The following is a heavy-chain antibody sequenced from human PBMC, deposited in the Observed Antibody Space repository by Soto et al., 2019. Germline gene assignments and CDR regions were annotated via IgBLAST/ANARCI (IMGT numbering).Heavy chain of an antibody. CDR1: GYTFTSHG. Sequence: QIQLVQSGAEVKKPGASVMVSCKASGYTFTSHGISWVRQAPGQGLDWMGWITAYNGNTNYAQKLQGRVIMTADTSTSTAYMELRSLRSDDTAVDYCARGGVGSTTTWFDPWGQGTLVTVSS. CDR2: ITAYNGNT. D-gene: IGHD1-26*01. CDR3: ARGGVGSTTTWFDP. V-gene: IGHV1-18*01. J-gene: IGHJ5*02.